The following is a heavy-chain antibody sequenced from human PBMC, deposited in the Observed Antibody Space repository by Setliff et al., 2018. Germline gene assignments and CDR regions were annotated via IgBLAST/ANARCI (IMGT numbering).Heavy chain of an antibody. CDR1: DYSITNNYY. D-gene: IGHD3-3*01. CDR3: RFWSGYYKNDY. CDR2: AHQSGTT. J-gene: IGHJ4*01. Sequence: SETLSLTCAVSDYSITNNYYWGWIRQAPGKGLEWIGTAHQSGTTFYNPSLKGRVTISVDTSKNQFSLKLSSVTAADTAVYYCRFWSGYYKNDYWGQGTLVTVSS. V-gene: IGHV4-38-2*01.